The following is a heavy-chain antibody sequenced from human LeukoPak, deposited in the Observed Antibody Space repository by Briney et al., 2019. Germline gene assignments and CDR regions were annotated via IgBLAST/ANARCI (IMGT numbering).Heavy chain of an antibody. CDR3: ARDETEGYSSGWYLGWFDP. V-gene: IGHV1-69*04. D-gene: IGHD6-19*01. CDR1: GGTFSSYA. Sequence: SSVKVSCKASGGTFSSYAISWVRQAPGQGLEWMGRIIPILGIANYAQKFQGRVTITADKSTSTAYMELSSLRSEDTAVYYCARDETEGYSSGWYLGWFDPWGQGTLVTVSS. J-gene: IGHJ5*02. CDR2: IIPILGIA.